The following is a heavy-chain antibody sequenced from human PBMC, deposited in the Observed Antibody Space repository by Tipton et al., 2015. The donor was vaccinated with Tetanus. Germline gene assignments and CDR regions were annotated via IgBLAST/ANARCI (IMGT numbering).Heavy chain of an antibody. Sequence: SLRLSCAASGFTFSSYAMSWVRQAPGKGLEWVSAISGSGGSTYYADYVKGRFTISRDNSKNTLYLQMNSLRAEDTAVYYCAKDGRIAVAGAEYFQHWGQGTLVTVSS. D-gene: IGHD6-19*01. CDR1: GFTFSSYA. V-gene: IGHV3-23*01. CDR2: ISGSGGST. J-gene: IGHJ1*01. CDR3: AKDGRIAVAGAEYFQH.